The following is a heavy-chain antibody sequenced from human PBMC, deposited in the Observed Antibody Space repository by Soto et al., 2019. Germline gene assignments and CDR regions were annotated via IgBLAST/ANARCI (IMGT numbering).Heavy chain of an antibody. CDR3: ARARLDTPALEY. V-gene: IGHV3-30-3*01. Sequence: QVQLVESGGGVVQPGRSLRLSCAASGFSFRRYAMHWVRQAPGKGQEWVVVMSYDGSDKDYADSVKGRFTISRDNSKNTLYLQMSSLRAEDTAVYYCARARLDTPALEYWGQGTLVTVSS. J-gene: IGHJ4*02. D-gene: IGHD2-2*01. CDR1: GFSFRRYA. CDR2: MSYDGSDK.